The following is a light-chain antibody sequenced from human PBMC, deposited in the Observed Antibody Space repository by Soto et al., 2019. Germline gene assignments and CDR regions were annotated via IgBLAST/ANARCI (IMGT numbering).Light chain of an antibody. CDR1: QSLTYSDGNTY. V-gene: IGKV2-30*01. CDR3: MQGTHWPPYT. CDR2: KVS. J-gene: IGKJ2*01. Sequence: DVAMTQSPLSLPVTLGQPASISCRSSQSLTYSDGNTYLSWFQLRPGQSPRRLIYKVSNRDSGVPDRFRGSGSGTHFTLKISRVEAEDVGVYYCMQGTHWPPYTFGQGTKLEIK.